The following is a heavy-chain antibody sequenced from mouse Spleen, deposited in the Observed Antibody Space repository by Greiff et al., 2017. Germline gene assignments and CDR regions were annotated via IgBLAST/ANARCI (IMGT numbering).Heavy chain of an antibody. J-gene: IGHJ2*01. CDR3: ARPTAVVAPFGY. Sequence: VQLQQSGAELVKPGASVKLSCTASGFNITDTYMHWVKQRPEQGLEWIGRIDPANGNTKYDPKFQGKATITADTSYNTAYLQLSSLTSEDTAVYYCARPTAVVAPFGYWGQGTTLTVSS. CDR1: GFNITDTY. D-gene: IGHD1-1*01. CDR2: IDPANGNT. V-gene: IGHV14-3*02.